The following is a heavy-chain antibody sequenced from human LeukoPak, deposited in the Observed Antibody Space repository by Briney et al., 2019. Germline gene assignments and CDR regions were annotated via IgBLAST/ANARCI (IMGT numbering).Heavy chain of an antibody. V-gene: IGHV3-15*01. J-gene: IGHJ4*02. D-gene: IGHD2-15*01. Sequence: GGSLRLSCSTYGFTFSGAWLSWVRQAPGKGLEWIGRIKNDGATDYAAPVRGRFTISRDVSRATLYLQMNSLKTEDTAIYYCTTVTHFYLGGQGTLVTVSS. CDR1: GFTFSGAW. CDR2: IKNDGAT. CDR3: TTVTHFYL.